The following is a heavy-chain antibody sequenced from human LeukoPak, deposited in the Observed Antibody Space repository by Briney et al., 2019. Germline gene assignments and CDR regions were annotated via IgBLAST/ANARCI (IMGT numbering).Heavy chain of an antibody. V-gene: IGHV1-2*02. CDR1: EYTFTGYY. D-gene: IGHD2-15*01. Sequence: ASVKVSCKASEYTFTGYYMHWVRQAPGQGLEWMGWINPNSGGTNYAQKFQGRVTMTRDTSISTAYMELSRLRSDDTAVYYCARGYCSGGSCYYYFDYWGQGTLVTVSS. J-gene: IGHJ4*02. CDR3: ARGYCSGGSCYYYFDY. CDR2: INPNSGGT.